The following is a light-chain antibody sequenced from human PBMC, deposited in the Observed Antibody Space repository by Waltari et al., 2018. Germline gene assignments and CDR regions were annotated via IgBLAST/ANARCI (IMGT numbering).Light chain of an antibody. CDR1: QSITNW. Sequence: DIQMTQSPSTLSASVGDRVTITCRASQSITNWLAWYQQKPGKAPKLLIYRACNLESGVPSRFSGSGSGTESTLTISSLQPDDFATYYCQQYDNYWTFCQGTKVEIK. CDR2: RAC. V-gene: IGKV1-5*03. J-gene: IGKJ1*01. CDR3: QQYDNYWT.